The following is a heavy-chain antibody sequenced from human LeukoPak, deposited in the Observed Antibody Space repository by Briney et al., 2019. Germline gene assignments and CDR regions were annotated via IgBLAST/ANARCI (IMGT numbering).Heavy chain of an antibody. CDR1: GYTFTGYY. CDR2: INPNSGGT. D-gene: IGHD1-14*01. CDR3: ARDRTSFAIPYYYYYMDV. V-gene: IGHV1-2*02. Sequence: ASVKVSCKASGYTFTGYYMHWVRQAPGQGLERMGWINPNSGGTNYAQKFQGRVTMTRDTSISTAYMELSRLRSDDTAVYYCARDRTSFAIPYYYYYMDVWGKGTTVTVSS. J-gene: IGHJ6*03.